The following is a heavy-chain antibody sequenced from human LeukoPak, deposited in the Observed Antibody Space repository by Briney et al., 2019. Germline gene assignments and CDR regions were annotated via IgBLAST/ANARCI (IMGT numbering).Heavy chain of an antibody. V-gene: IGHV1-46*01. CDR3: ARDFWDSSGYYGLFDY. Sequence: GASVKVSCKASGYTFTSYYMHWVRQAPGQGLEWMGIINPSGGSTSYAQKFQGRVTMTRDTSTSTVYMELSSLRSEDTAVYYCARDFWDSSGYYGLFDYWGQGTLVTVSS. CDR1: GYTFTSYY. J-gene: IGHJ4*02. D-gene: IGHD3-22*01. CDR2: INPSGGST.